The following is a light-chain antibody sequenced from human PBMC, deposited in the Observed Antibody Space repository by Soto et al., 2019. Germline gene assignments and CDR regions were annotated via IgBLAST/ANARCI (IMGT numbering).Light chain of an antibody. CDR2: GNS. CDR1: SSNIGAGYD. CDR3: SSYTSSSTLRHV. V-gene: IGLV1-40*01. Sequence: QSVLTQPPSVSGAPGQRVTISCTGSSSNIGAGYDVHWYQQLPGKAPKLLIYGNSNRPSGVSNRFSGSKSGNTASLTISGLQAEDEADYYCSSYTSSSTLRHVFGTGTKVTVL. J-gene: IGLJ1*01.